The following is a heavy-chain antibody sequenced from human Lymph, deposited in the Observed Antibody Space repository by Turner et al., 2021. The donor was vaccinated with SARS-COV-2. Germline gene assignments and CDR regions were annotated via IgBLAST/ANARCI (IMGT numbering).Heavy chain of an antibody. V-gene: IGHV1-18*01. D-gene: IGHD3-9*01. Sequence: HVQLVQSGAEVKKPGASVKVSCKASGYTFTNYGISWVRQAPGEGVEWMGWISGNNDNTNYAQKLQGRVTMTTDTSTSTAYMELRSLRSDDTAVYYCARSNFDWLFAPDWFDPWGQGTLVIVSS. CDR2: ISGNNDNT. CDR1: GYTFTNYG. J-gene: IGHJ5*02. CDR3: ARSNFDWLFAPDWFDP.